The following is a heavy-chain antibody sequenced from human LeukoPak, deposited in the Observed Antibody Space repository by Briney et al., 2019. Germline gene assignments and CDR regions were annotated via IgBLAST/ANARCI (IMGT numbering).Heavy chain of an antibody. CDR1: GGTFSSYA. CDR3: ARGRTHYYDSSGYEDY. D-gene: IGHD3-22*01. J-gene: IGHJ4*02. Sequence: ASVKVSCKASGGTFSSYAISWVRQAPGQGLEWMGGIIPIFGTANYAQKFQGRVTVTADESTSTAYMELSSLRSEDTAVYYCARGRTHYYDSSGYEDYWGQGTLVTVSS. CDR2: IIPIFGTA. V-gene: IGHV1-69*13.